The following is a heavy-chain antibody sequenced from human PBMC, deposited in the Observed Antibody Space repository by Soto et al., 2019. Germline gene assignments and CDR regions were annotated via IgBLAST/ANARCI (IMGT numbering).Heavy chain of an antibody. J-gene: IGHJ4*02. CDR3: ARIGGGTAPH. CDR2: INPSGDSI. D-gene: IGHD1-1*01. V-gene: IGHV1-46*01. Sequence: ASVKVSCKASGYTSIHYRMHWVRQAPGQGREWMGRINPSGDSIPYAQKFQGRVTMTRDTSISTAYMELSSLRSEDTAVYYCARIGGGTAPHWGQGTLVTVSS. CDR1: GYTSIHYR.